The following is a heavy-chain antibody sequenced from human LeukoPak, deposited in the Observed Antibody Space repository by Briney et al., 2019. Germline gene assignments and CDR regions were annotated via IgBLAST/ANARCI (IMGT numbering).Heavy chain of an antibody. CDR1: GYSFTSYW. CDR3: ARQPYYYDILTGYYTTHFDY. J-gene: IGHJ4*02. D-gene: IGHD3-9*01. V-gene: IGHV5-51*01. Sequence: GESLKISCKGSGYSFTSYWIGWVRQMPGKGLEWMGIIYPGDSDTRYSPSFQGQVTISADKSISTAYLQWSSLKASDTAMYYCARQPYYYDILTGYYTTHFDYRGQGTLVTVSS. CDR2: IYPGDSDT.